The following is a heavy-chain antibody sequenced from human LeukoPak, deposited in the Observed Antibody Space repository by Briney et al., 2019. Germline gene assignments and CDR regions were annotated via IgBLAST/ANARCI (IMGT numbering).Heavy chain of an antibody. J-gene: IGHJ4*02. CDR2: ISYDGGNK. D-gene: IGHD1-26*01. Sequence: GRSLRLSCAASGFTFSSYAMHWVRQAPGKGLEWVAVISYDGGNKYYADSVKGRFTISRDNSKNTLYLQMNSLRAEDTAVYYCARDQYRGSYNKLMGFDYWGQGTLVTVSS. V-gene: IGHV3-30*04. CDR3: ARDQYRGSYNKLMGFDY. CDR1: GFTFSSYA.